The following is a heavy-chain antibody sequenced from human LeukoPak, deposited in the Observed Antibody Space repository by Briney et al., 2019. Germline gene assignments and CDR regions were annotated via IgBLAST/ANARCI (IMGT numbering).Heavy chain of an antibody. CDR3: ARPVFRHSSPWGY. V-gene: IGHV4-34*01. D-gene: IGHD6-13*01. CDR1: GGSFSGYY. J-gene: IGHJ4*02. Sequence: SETLSLTCAVYGGSFSGYYWSWIRQPPGKGLEWIGEINHSGSTNYNPSLKSRVTISVDTSKNQFSLKLSSVTAADTAVYYCARPVFRHSSPWGYWGQGTLVTVSS. CDR2: INHSGST.